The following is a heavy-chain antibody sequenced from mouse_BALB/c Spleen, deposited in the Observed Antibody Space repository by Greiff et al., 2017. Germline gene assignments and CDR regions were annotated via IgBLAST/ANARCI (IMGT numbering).Heavy chain of an antibody. CDR1: GFAFSSYD. D-gene: IGHD1-1*01. CDR3: ARQGYYGSSYVWYFDV. Sequence: EVQGVESGGGLVKPGGSLKLSCAASGFAFSSYDMSWVRQTPEKRLEWVAYISSGGGSTYYPDTVKGRFTISRDNAKNTLYLQMSSLKSEDTAMYYCARQGYYGSSYVWYFDVWGAGTTVTVSA. V-gene: IGHV5-12-1*01. CDR2: ISSGGGST. J-gene: IGHJ1*01.